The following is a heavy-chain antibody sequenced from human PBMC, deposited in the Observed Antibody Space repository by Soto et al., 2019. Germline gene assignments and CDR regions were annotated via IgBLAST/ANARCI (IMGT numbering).Heavy chain of an antibody. V-gene: IGHV1-3*01. CDR3: ARAGFCSTTSCSDAFDI. J-gene: IGHJ3*02. CDR1: GYTFTNYA. Sequence: QVQLVQSGAEVKKPGASVKVSCKASGYTFTNYAMHWVRQAPGQRPEWMGWINAGNGNTKFSQRFQGRVTITRDTDANLAYMELRSLTSEDTAVYYCARAGFCSTTSCSDAFDIWGQGTMVTVSS. CDR2: INAGNGNT. D-gene: IGHD2-2*01.